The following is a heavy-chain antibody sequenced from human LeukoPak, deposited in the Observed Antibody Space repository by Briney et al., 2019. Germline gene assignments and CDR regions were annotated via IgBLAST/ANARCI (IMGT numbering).Heavy chain of an antibody. CDR3: VTGHYDSRMYFDL. CDR2: IKFDGSLA. CDR1: GLTFSTYW. D-gene: IGHD3-16*01. V-gene: IGHV3-74*01. J-gene: IGHJ2*01. Sequence: GGSLRLSCTASGLTFSTYWVHWVRQAPGKGLVWVSQIKFDGSLASYADSVKRRFTISRDNPKNTLYLQMNTLGTEDTAVYYCVTGHYDSRMYFDLWGRGPLVTVSS.